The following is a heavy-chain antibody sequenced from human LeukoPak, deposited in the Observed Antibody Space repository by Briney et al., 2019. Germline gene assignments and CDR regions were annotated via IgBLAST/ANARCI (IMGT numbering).Heavy chain of an antibody. CDR1: GFTFSNYG. CDR2: IWYDGSNK. J-gene: IGHJ4*02. D-gene: IGHD5-12*01. V-gene: IGHV3-33*08. Sequence: GRFLRPSLAASGFTFSNYGMDWGRQAPGKGLELGAVIWYDGSNKYYADSVKGRFTISRDNSKNTLYLQMNSLRAEDTAVYYCASGVVATIGGHFDYWGQGTLVTVSS. CDR3: ASGVVATIGGHFDY.